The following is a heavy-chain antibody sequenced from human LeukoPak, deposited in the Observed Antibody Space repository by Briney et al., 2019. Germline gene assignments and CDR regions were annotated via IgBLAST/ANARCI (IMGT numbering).Heavy chain of an antibody. CDR3: ARDDWYGSYFDY. J-gene: IGHJ4*02. V-gene: IGHV1-2*02. Sequence: GASVKVSCKASGYTFTGYYMHWVRQAPGQGLEWMGWINPNSGGTNYAQKLQGRVTMTTDTSASTAYMELRSLRSDDTAVYYCARDDWYGSYFDYWGQGTLVTVSS. CDR2: INPNSGGT. D-gene: IGHD3-9*01. CDR1: GYTFTGYY.